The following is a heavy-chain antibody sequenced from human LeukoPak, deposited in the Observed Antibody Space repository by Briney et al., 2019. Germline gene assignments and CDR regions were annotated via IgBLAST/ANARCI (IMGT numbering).Heavy chain of an antibody. J-gene: IGHJ5*02. D-gene: IGHD6-13*01. CDR1: GGSISSYY. CDR3: ARERSSSWYGDWFDP. Sequence: SETLSLTCTVSGGSISSYYWSWIRQPPGTGLEWIGYIYYSGSTNYNPSLKSRVTISVDTSKYQFSLKLSSVTAADTAVYYCARERSSSWYGDWFDPWGQGTLVTVSS. CDR2: IYYSGST. V-gene: IGHV4-59*01.